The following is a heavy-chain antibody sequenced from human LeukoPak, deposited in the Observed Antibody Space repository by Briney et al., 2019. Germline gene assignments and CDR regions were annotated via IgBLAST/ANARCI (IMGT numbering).Heavy chain of an antibody. D-gene: IGHD3-10*01. CDR2: INHSGST. CDR1: GGSFSGYY. V-gene: IGHV4-34*01. J-gene: IGHJ4*02. CDR3: ARVMVRGVIILKISHFDY. Sequence: PSETLSLTCAVYGGSFSGYYWSWIRQPPGKGLEWIGEINHSGSTNYNPSLKSRVTISVDTSKNQFSLKLSSVTAADTAVYYCARVMVRGVIILKISHFDYRGQGTLVTVSS.